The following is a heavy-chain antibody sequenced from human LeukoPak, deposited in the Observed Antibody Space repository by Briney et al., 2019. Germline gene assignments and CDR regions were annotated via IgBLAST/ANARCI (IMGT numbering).Heavy chain of an antibody. CDR1: GGSFSTYY. CDR3: ARASYNWNYFDS. D-gene: IGHD1-20*01. CDR2: ITHSGST. Sequence: SETLSLTCAVYGGSFSTYYWTWIRQPPGKGLEWIGEITHSGSTNYNPSLKSRLTVSVDTSKKQSSLHMNSVTAADTAVYYCARASYNWNYFDSWGQGTLVTVSS. J-gene: IGHJ4*02. V-gene: IGHV4-34*01.